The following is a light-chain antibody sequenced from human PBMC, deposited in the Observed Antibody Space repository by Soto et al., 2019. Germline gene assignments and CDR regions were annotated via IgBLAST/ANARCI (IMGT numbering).Light chain of an antibody. V-gene: IGLV2-14*01. J-gene: IGLJ1*01. CDR3: SSYASSSALV. CDR2: EVS. Sequence: QSALTQPASVSVSPGQSITISCTGTSSDVGGYTYVSWYQQHPGKAPKLMIYEVSNRPSGVSNRFSGSKSGNTASLTISGLQAEDEADYYCSSYASSSALVFGLGTKVTVL. CDR1: SSDVGGYTY.